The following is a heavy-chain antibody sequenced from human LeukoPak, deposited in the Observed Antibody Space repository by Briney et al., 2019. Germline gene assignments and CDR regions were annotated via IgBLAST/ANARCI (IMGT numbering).Heavy chain of an antibody. V-gene: IGHV4-34*01. D-gene: IGHD1-1*01. Sequence: SETLSLTCAVYGGSFSGYYWSWIRQPPGKGLEWIGSIYYSGSTYYNPSLKSRVTISVDTPKNQFSLKLSSVTAADTAVYYCARGLERREGWFDPWGQGTLVTVSS. J-gene: IGHJ5*02. CDR3: ARGLERREGWFDP. CDR2: IYYSGST. CDR1: GGSFSGYY.